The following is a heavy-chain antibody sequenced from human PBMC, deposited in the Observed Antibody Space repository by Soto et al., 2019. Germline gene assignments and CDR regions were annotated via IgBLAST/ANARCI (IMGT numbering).Heavy chain of an antibody. CDR1: GYTFFRYA. V-gene: IGHV1-3*01. CDR3: ARREVGTGEGGLNS. Sequence: GASVKVSCKASGYTFFRYAIHWVRQAPGQQPEWMGWINAGNGNTKYSEKFQGRITITRDRSTNTAFMELSSLTTDDTAMYFCARREVGTGEGGLNSRGQVPTVTASS. D-gene: IGHD1-1*01. CDR2: INAGNGNT. J-gene: IGHJ6*02.